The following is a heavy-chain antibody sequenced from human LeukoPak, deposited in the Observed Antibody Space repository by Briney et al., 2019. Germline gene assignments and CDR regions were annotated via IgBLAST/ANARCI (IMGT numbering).Heavy chain of an antibody. CDR2: ISAYNGNT. Sequence: ASVKVSCKASGYIFSSYGISWLRQAPGQGLEWMGWISAYNGNTHYAQNLQGRVTMTTDTSTSTAYMELRSLRSDDTAVYYCARDDRSVDTAMSFQSWGQGTLVTVSS. J-gene: IGHJ1*01. V-gene: IGHV1-18*01. CDR1: GYIFSSYG. CDR3: ARDDRSVDTAMSFQS. D-gene: IGHD5-18*01.